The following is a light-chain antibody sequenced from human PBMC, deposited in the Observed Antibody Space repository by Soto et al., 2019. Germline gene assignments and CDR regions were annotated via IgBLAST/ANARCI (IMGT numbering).Light chain of an antibody. Sequence: QMTQSPHTLSASVGDRVTITCRASQNIDNWLAWYQHKPGKPPKLLIYRASSLETGVPSRFSGSGSGTEFSLTISNLQPDDSVTYYCQEYNSYFGGGTKVEIK. CDR2: RAS. CDR3: QEYNSY. J-gene: IGKJ4*01. V-gene: IGKV1-5*03. CDR1: QNIDNW.